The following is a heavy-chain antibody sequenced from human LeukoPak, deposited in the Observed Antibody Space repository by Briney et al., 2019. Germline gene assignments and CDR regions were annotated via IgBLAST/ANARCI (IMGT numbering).Heavy chain of an antibody. Sequence: PGGSLRLSCAASGFTFSSYAMNWVRQAPGKGLEWISTISGSGGSTYYADSVKGRFTISRDNSKNTLYLQMNSLRAEDTAVYYCAKVRGVIYFDYWGQGTLVTVSS. D-gene: IGHD3-10*01. CDR1: GFTFSSYA. CDR3: AKVRGVIYFDY. V-gene: IGHV3-23*01. CDR2: ISGSGGST. J-gene: IGHJ4*02.